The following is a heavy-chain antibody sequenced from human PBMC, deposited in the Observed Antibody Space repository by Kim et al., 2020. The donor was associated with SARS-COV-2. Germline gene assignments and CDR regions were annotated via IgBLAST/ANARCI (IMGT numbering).Heavy chain of an antibody. D-gene: IGHD3-9*01. Sequence: VEGRFTSARDNSKNTLNLQMNGLRAEDTAVYYCSKTRTDILTGWYYFDYWGQGTLVTVSS. J-gene: IGHJ4*02. CDR3: SKTRTDILTGWYYFDY. V-gene: IGHV3-30*02.